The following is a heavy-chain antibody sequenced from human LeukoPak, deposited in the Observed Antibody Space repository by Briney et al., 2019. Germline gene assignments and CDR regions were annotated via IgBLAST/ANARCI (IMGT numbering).Heavy chain of an antibody. V-gene: IGHV3-48*01. CDR3: VRQFAS. J-gene: IGHJ4*02. CDR1: GFTFSDHI. CDR2: VSGSGSTV. Sequence: GGSLGLSCAASGFTFSDHIMNWVRQLPGKRLEWVAYVSGSGSTVYYADSVKGRFTISRGNGKSSLYLQMNSLRVEDTALYYCVRQFASWGQGTLVTVS.